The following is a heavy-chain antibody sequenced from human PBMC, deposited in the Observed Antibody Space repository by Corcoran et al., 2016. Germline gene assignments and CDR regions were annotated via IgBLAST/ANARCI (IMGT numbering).Heavy chain of an antibody. D-gene: IGHD1-26*01. J-gene: IGHJ4*02. CDR3: ASPGEQWELQYYFDY. V-gene: IGHV1-69*01. Sequence: QVQLVQSGAEVKKPGSSVKVSCKASGDTFSSYAISWVRQAPGQGLEWMGGIIPIFGTANYAQKFQGRVTITADESTSTAYMELSSLRSEDTAVYYCASPGEQWELQYYFDYWGQGTLVTVSS. CDR1: GDTFSSYA. CDR2: IIPIFGTA.